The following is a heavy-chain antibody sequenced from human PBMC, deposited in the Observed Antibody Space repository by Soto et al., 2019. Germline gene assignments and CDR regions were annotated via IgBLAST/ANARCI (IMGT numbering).Heavy chain of an antibody. Sequence: SETLSLTCAVYGGSFSGYYWSWIRQPPGKGLEWIGEINHSGSTNYNQSLKSRVTISVDTSKNQFSLKLSSVTAADTAVYYCARIKWFGELLVSCFDPWGQGTLVTVSP. CDR1: GGSFSGYY. D-gene: IGHD3-10*01. CDR3: ARIKWFGELLVSCFDP. CDR2: INHSGST. J-gene: IGHJ5*02. V-gene: IGHV4-34*01.